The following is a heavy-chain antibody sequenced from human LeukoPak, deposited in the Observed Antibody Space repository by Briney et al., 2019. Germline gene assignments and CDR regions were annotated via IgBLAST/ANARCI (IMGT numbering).Heavy chain of an antibody. Sequence: GGSLRLSCAPSGFTFSSYWMSWVRHAPGKGLEWVANIKQDGSEKYYVDSVKGRFTISRDNAKNSLYLQVNSLRAEDTAVYYCARGPAYFDYWGQGTLVTVSS. CDR3: ARGPAYFDY. CDR1: GFTFSSYW. J-gene: IGHJ4*02. CDR2: IKQDGSEK. V-gene: IGHV3-7*05.